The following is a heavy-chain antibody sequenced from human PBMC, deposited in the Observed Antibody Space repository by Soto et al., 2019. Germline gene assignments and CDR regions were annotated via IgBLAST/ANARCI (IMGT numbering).Heavy chain of an antibody. CDR2: VNGGNGDT. Sequence: ASVKVSCKASGYTFSIHVMHWVRQAPGQSLEWIGWVNGGNGDTRYSQKFQDRVTFSRDTSATTAYMELSRLRSEDTAVYYCARDSGVRGPSGDIDYRGQGTLVTVSS. CDR3: ARDSGVRGPSGDIDY. CDR1: GYTFSIHV. V-gene: IGHV1-3*01. D-gene: IGHD2-21*02. J-gene: IGHJ4*02.